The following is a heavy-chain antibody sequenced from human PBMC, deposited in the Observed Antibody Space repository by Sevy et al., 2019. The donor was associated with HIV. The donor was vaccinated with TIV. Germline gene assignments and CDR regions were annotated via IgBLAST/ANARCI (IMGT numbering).Heavy chain of an antibody. Sequence: GGSLRLSCAASGFTFSSYWMSWVRQAPGKALEWVANIKQDGSEKYYVDSVKGRFTISRDNAKNSLYLQMNSLRAEDTAVYYSARDQGRKIVVVPAAILDYYYGMDVWGQGTTVTVSS. D-gene: IGHD2-2*01. J-gene: IGHJ6*02. V-gene: IGHV3-7*01. CDR1: GFTFSSYW. CDR2: IKQDGSEK. CDR3: ARDQGRKIVVVPAAILDYYYGMDV.